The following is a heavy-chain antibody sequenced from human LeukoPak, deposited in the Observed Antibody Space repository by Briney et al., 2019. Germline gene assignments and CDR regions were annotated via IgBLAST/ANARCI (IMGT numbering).Heavy chain of an antibody. CDR3: ARDQRYCSSTSCFNMDV. CDR1: GFTFSTYG. Sequence: GGSLRLSCATSGFTFSTYGMFWVRQAPGKGLEWVANIKQDGSEKYYVDSVKGRFTISRDNAKNSLYLQMNSLRAEDTAVYYCARDQRYCSSTSCFNMDVWGKGTTVTVSS. J-gene: IGHJ6*03. V-gene: IGHV3-7*01. CDR2: IKQDGSEK. D-gene: IGHD2-2*01.